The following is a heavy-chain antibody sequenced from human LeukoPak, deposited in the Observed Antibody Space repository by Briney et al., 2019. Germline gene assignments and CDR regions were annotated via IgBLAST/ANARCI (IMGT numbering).Heavy chain of an antibody. V-gene: IGHV3-7*01. CDR1: GFTFSNYW. Sequence: GGSLRLSCAASGFTFSNYWMSWVRQAPGKGLEWVAKIKQDGSEKFYVDSVKGRFTISRDNSKNTLYLQMNSLRAEDTAVYYCAREDSGSYYAYYYYYYGMDVWGQGTTVTVSS. CDR2: IKQDGSEK. D-gene: IGHD1-26*01. CDR3: AREDSGSYYAYYYYYYGMDV. J-gene: IGHJ6*02.